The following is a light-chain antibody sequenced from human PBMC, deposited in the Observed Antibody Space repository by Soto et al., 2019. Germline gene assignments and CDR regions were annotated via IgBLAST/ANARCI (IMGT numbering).Light chain of an antibody. CDR2: KAS. J-gene: IGKJ1*01. V-gene: IGKV1-5*03. CDR1: QTISSW. CDR3: QHYNSYSEA. Sequence: DIQMTQSPSTLSGSVGDRVTITCRASQTISSWLAWYQQKPGKAPKLLIYKASTLTSGVPSRFRGSGSGTEFTLTISSLQPDDFETYYCQHYNSYSEAFGQGTKVDIK.